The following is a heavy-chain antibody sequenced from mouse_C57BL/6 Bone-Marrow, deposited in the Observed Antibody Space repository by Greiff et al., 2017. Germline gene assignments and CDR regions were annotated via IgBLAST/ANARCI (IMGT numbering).Heavy chain of an antibody. CDR1: GYAFTNYL. CDR3: ARLLRVGVDD. V-gene: IGHV1-54*01. Sequence: VQLKQSGAELVRPGTSVKVSCKASGYAFTNYLIEWVKQRPGQGLEWIGVINPGSGGTNYNEKFKGKATLTADKSSSTAYMQLSSLTSEDSSVYFCARLLRVGVDDWGQGTTLTVSS. D-gene: IGHD1-1*01. CDR2: INPGSGGT. J-gene: IGHJ2*01.